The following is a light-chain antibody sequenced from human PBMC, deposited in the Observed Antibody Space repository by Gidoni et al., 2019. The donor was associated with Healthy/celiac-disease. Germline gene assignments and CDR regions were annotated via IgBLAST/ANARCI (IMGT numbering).Light chain of an antibody. CDR3: AAWDDSLNGYV. CDR2: SNN. CDR1: SPNIGSNT. Sequence: QSVLTQPTSASGTPGQRVTLSCYGSSPNIGSNTVHWSQQLPGTAPKLLIYSNNQRPSGVPDRFSGSKSGTSASLAISGLQSEDEADYYCAAWDDSLNGYVFGTGTKVTVL. V-gene: IGLV1-44*01. J-gene: IGLJ1*01.